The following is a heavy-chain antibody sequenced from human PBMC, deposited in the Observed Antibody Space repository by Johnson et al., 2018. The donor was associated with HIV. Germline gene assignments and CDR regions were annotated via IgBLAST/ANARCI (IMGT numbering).Heavy chain of an antibody. CDR2: ISYDGSNT. J-gene: IGHJ3*02. CDR3: ARAGKWLGAAFDI. D-gene: IGHD2-8*01. V-gene: IGHV3-30*14. Sequence: QVQLVESGGGVVQPGRSLRLSCAASGFTFSSYAMHWVRQAPGKGLEWVAVISYDGSNTYYAGSVKGRFTISRENAKKSLYLQMNSLRAGDTAVYYCARAGKWLGAAFDIWGQGTMVTVSS. CDR1: GFTFSSYA.